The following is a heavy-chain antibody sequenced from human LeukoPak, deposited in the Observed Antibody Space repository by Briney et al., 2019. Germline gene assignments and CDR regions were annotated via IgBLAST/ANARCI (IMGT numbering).Heavy chain of an antibody. V-gene: IGHV3-23*01. CDR2: ISGSGGDT. Sequence: GGSLRLSCAASGFTFSNFLMTWVRQAPGKGPEWVSAISGSGGDTYYADSVKGRFTISRDNSKNTLYLQMNSLRAEDTAVYYCARDIAVAGTSEVDYYYYGMDVWGQGTTVTVSS. CDR3: ARDIAVAGTSEVDYYYYGMDV. D-gene: IGHD6-19*01. J-gene: IGHJ6*02. CDR1: GFTFSNFL.